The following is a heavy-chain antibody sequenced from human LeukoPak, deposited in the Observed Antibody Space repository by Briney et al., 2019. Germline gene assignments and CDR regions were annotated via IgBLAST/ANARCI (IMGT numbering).Heavy chain of an antibody. CDR3: ARGLGYGEYLVPFDI. CDR2: IYYSGST. J-gene: IGHJ3*02. Sequence: SETLSLTCTVSGGSISSYYWGWLRQPPGKGLEWIGYIYYSGSTNYNPSLKSRVTISVDTSKNQFSLKLSSVTAADTAVYYCARGLGYGEYLVPFDIWGQGTLVTVSS. D-gene: IGHD4-17*01. CDR1: GGSISSYY. V-gene: IGHV4-59*01.